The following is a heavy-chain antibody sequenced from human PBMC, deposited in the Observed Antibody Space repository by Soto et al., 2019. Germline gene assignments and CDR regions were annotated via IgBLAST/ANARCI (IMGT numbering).Heavy chain of an antibody. CDR2: ISAYNGNT. CDR1: GYPFTNSG. CDR3: ATDTIFVSEAFDI. J-gene: IGHJ3*02. V-gene: IGHV1-18*01. D-gene: IGHD3-3*01. Sequence: QARLVQSGAELKKPGASVKVSCKASGYPFTNSGISWVRQAPGQGLEWMGWISAYNGNTNYAQNLQGRVSMTTDTSTITAYLEWRSLRSDDTAVYFCATDTIFVSEAFDIWGQGTLVTVSS.